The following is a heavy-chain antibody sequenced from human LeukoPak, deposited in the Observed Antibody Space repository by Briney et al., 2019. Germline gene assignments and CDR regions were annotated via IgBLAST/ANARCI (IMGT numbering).Heavy chain of an antibody. CDR3: ARGGQIFGVVIDY. CDR1: GYTFTGYY. J-gene: IGHJ4*02. CDR2: ISGYKGNT. V-gene: IGHV1-18*04. Sequence: ASVKVSCKASGYTFTGYYMHWVRQAPGQGLEWMGWISGYKGNTNYAQKLQGRVTMTTDTSTSTAYMELRSLRSDDTAVYYCARGGQIFGVVIDYWGQGTLVTVSS. D-gene: IGHD3-3*01.